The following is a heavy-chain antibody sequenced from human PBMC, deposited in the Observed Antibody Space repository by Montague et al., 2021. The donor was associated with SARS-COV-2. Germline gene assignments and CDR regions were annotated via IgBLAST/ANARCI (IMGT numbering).Heavy chain of an antibody. Sequence: SETLSLTCTVSGGSISSDNWWTWVRQPPGKGLEWIGDIFHSGTTNYNPSLKSRLTISVDKSKNQISLTLISVTAADTAMYYCALPLGGARFDPWGQGTLVTVSS. J-gene: IGHJ5*02. CDR2: IFHSGTT. D-gene: IGHD3-16*01. CDR3: ALPLGGARFDP. V-gene: IGHV4-4*02. CDR1: GGSISSDNW.